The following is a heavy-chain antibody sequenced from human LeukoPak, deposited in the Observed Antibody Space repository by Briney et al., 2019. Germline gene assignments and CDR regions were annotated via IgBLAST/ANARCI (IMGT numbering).Heavy chain of an antibody. CDR2: IGGGDDK. J-gene: IGHJ4*02. V-gene: IGHV3-23*01. Sequence: GGSLRLSCAASGFTFSVHGMSWVRQAPGEGVEWVSSIGGGDDKNYADSVKGRFTVSRDDSKSTLYLQMDSLRAEDTAVYYCYYYDSSGFYPQTKIDYWGQGTLVTVSS. CDR1: GFTFSVHG. D-gene: IGHD3-22*01. CDR3: YYYDSSGFYPQTKIDY.